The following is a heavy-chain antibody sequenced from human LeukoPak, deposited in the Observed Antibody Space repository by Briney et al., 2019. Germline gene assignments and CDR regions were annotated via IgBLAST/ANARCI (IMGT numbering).Heavy chain of an antibody. CDR3: ARAQGLRYAFDI. CDR1: GGSFSGYY. V-gene: IGHV4-34*01. J-gene: IGHJ3*02. CDR2: INHSGST. D-gene: IGHD4-17*01. Sequence: SETLSLTCAVYGGSFSGYYWSWIRQPPGKGLEWIGEINHSGSTNYNPSLKSRVTISVDRSKNQFSLKLSSVTAADTAVYYCARAQGLRYAFDIWGQGTMVTVSS.